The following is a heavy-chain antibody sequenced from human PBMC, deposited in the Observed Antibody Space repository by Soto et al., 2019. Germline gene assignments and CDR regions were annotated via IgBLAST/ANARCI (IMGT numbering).Heavy chain of an antibody. D-gene: IGHD2-21*02. CDR2: IYYSGST. V-gene: IGHV4-39*01. J-gene: IGHJ1*01. CDR3: ARQRTSVVTQASFGV. CDR1: GDSISSRSYY. Sequence: SETLSLTCTVTGDSISSRSYYWGWIRQPPGKGLEWIGSIYYSGSTYNNPSLRSRVSMSIDTSKDQFSLKLKSVTAADTAMYLCARQRTSVVTQASFGVWGQGSLVTVSS.